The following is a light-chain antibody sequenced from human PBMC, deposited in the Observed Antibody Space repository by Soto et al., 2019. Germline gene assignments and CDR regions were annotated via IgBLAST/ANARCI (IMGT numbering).Light chain of an antibody. CDR2: AAS. CDR3: QKYNSARST. J-gene: IGKJ5*01. V-gene: IGKV1-27*01. Sequence: DIQMTQSPSSLSASVGDRVTITCRASQGISNYLAWYQQKLGKVPKLLIYAASTLQSGVPSRFSGSGSGTDFTLTISSLQPEDVATYYCQKYNSARSTFGQGTRLEIK. CDR1: QGISNY.